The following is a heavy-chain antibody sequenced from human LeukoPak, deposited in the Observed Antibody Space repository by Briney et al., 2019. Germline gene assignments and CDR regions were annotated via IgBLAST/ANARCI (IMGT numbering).Heavy chain of an antibody. CDR1: GFSLSTRGVG. Sequence: SGPTQVIPTQTLTLTCTFSGFSLSTRGVGVGWIRQPPGKALEWLSLIYWNDDKRYNPSLRSRVTITKDTSKNQVVLTMTNIDPVDTATYYCAHRPRVGGGENWFDPWGQGTLVTVSS. CDR3: AHRPRVGGGENWFDP. V-gene: IGHV2-5*01. J-gene: IGHJ5*02. CDR2: IYWNDDK. D-gene: IGHD3-16*01.